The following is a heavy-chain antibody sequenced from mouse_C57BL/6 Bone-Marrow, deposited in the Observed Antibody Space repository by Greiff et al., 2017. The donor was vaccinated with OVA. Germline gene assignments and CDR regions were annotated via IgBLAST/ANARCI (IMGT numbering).Heavy chain of an antibody. D-gene: IGHD1-1*01. CDR2: IYPGSGST. J-gene: IGHJ4*01. CDR3: ARSITTVVANAMDY. Sequence: VQLQQPGAELVKPGASVKMSCKASGYTFTSYWITWVKQRPGQGLEWIGDIYPGSGSTNYNEKFKSKATLTVDTSSSTAYMQLSSLTSEDSAVYYCARSITTVVANAMDYWGQGTSVTVSS. V-gene: IGHV1-55*01. CDR1: GYTFTSYW.